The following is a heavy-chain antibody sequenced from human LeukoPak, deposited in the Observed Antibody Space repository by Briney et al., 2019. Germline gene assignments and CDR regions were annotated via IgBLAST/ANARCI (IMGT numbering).Heavy chain of an antibody. V-gene: IGHV3-74*01. D-gene: IGHD3-16*02. Sequence: PGGSLRLSCAASGFTFSSYWMHWVRQAPGKGLVWVSRINSDGSSTNYADSVKGRFTISRDNAKNTLYLQMNSLRAEDTAVYYCARETRHNVWGSYRYYIDYWGQGTLVTASS. CDR1: GFTFSSYW. CDR3: ARETRHNVWGSYRYYIDY. CDR2: INSDGSST. J-gene: IGHJ4*02.